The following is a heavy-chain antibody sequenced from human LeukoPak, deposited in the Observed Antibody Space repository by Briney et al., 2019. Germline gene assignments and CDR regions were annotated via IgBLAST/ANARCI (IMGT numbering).Heavy chain of an antibody. CDR1: GGSISSGSYF. Sequence: SETLSLTCSVSGGSISSGSYFWSWIRQPAGKGLEWIGRVYSSGSANYNPSLESRVSISGDTSKNHFSLKLNSVTAADTAVYYCARERAERFYYGSGSSYNGCELDCWGQGTLVTVSS. CDR3: ARERAERFYYGSGSSYNGCELDC. D-gene: IGHD3-10*01. CDR2: VYSSGSA. J-gene: IGHJ4*02. V-gene: IGHV4-61*02.